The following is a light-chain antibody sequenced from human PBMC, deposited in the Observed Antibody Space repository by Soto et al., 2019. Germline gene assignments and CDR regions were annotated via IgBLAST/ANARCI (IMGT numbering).Light chain of an antibody. CDR1: SSKIGAGYD. CDR3: QSYDSSLSGWV. CDR2: GNS. Sequence: QSVLTQPPSASGTPGQRVTISCSGSSSKIGAGYDVHWYQQLPGTAPKLLIYGNSNRPSGVPDRFSGSKTGTSASLAITGLQAEDEADYYCQSYDSSLSGWVFGGGTKLTVL. V-gene: IGLV1-40*01. J-gene: IGLJ3*02.